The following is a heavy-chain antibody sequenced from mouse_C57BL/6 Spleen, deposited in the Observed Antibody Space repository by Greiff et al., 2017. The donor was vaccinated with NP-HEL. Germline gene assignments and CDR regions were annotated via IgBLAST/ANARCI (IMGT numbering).Heavy chain of an antibody. CDR2: IHPSDSDT. CDR1: GYTFTSYW. V-gene: IGHV1-74*01. Sequence: QVQLKQPGAELVKPGASVKVSCKASGYTFTSYWMHWVKQRPGQGLEWIGRIHPSDSDTNYNQKFKGKATLTVDKSSSTAYMQLSSLTSEDSAVYYCAIFWKSRGTTVVDYWGQGTTLTVSS. CDR3: AIFWKSRGTTVVDY. J-gene: IGHJ2*01. D-gene: IGHD1-1*01.